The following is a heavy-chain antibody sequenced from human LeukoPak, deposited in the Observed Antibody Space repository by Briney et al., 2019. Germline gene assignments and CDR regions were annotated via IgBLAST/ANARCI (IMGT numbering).Heavy chain of an antibody. D-gene: IGHD6-19*01. J-gene: IGHJ4*02. CDR3: AKDARRYSGWYFFDH. CDR1: GFSFSNLA. V-gene: IGHV3-23*01. Sequence: GGSLRLSCVASGFSFSNLAMGWVRQAPGNGLEWVSVISDSGAITYYADSVKGRFTISRDNSRNTLYLQMNGLRVDDTAVYYCAKDARRYSGWYFFDHWGQGTLVTVSS. CDR2: ISDSGAIT.